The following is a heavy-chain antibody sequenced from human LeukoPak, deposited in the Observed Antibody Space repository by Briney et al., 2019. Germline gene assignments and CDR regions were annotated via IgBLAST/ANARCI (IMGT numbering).Heavy chain of an antibody. CDR3: ARVGISYYGSGSYYGIFDY. D-gene: IGHD3-10*01. J-gene: IGHJ4*02. Sequence: GGSLRLSCAASGFTFDDYGMSWVRHAPGKGLEWVSGINWNGGSTGYADSVKGRFTISRDNAKNSLYLQMNSLRAEDTALYYCARVGISYYGSGSYYGIFDYWGQGTLVTVSS. CDR2: INWNGGST. CDR1: GFTFDDYG. V-gene: IGHV3-20*04.